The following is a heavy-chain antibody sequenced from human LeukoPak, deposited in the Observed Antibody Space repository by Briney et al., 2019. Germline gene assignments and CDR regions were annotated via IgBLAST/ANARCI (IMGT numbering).Heavy chain of an antibody. CDR2: IYYSGST. CDR3: ARGGNYYDSSPLDY. D-gene: IGHD3-22*01. J-gene: IGHJ4*02. CDR1: GGSISSYY. Sequence: SETLSLTCTVSGGSISSYYWSWIRQPPGKGLEWIGYIYYSGSTNYNPSLKSRVTISVDTSKNQFSLKLSSVTAADTAVYYCARGGNYYDSSPLDYWGQGTLVTVSS. V-gene: IGHV4-59*01.